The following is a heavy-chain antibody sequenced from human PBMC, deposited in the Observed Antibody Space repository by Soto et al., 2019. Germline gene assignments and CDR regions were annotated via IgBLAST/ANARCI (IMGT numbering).Heavy chain of an antibody. D-gene: IGHD3-22*01. CDR1: GASISSYY. CDR3: ARSHPGYYYDSSSYSTDN. Sequence: PSETLSLTCTVSGASISSYYWTWIRQPPGKGLEWIGYIADSGTTNYSPSLKGRVTISTDTSKNQFSLKLISVTAADTAVYYCARSHPGYYYDSSSYSTDNWGQGTLVTVSS. V-gene: IGHV4-59*01. CDR2: IADSGTT. J-gene: IGHJ4*02.